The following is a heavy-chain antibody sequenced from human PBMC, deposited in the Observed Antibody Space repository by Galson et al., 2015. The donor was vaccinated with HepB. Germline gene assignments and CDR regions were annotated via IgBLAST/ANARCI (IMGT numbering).Heavy chain of an antibody. D-gene: IGHD2-2*02. CDR2: ISYDGSNK. J-gene: IGHJ4*02. Sequence: SLRLSCAASGFTFSSYAMHWVRQAPGKGLEWVAVISYDGSNKYYADSVKGRFTISRDNSKNTLYLQMNSLRAEDTAVYYCASPVPSRLSTSCYNYWGQGTLVTVSS. V-gene: IGHV3-30-3*01. CDR3: ASPVPSRLSTSCYNY. CDR1: GFTFSSYA.